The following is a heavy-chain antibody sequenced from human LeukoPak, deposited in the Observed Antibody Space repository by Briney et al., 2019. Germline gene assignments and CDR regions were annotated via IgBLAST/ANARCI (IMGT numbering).Heavy chain of an antibody. CDR3: ASSGTMVRGVIPKRDY. CDR1: GGSISSGNYY. J-gene: IGHJ4*02. Sequence: ETLSLTCAVSGGSISSGNYYWSWVRQAPGKGLEWVSAISGSGGSTYYADSVKGRFTISRDNSKNTLYLQMNSLRAEDTAVYYCASSGTMVRGVIPKRDYWGQGTLVTVSS. CDR2: ISGSGGST. V-gene: IGHV3-23*01. D-gene: IGHD3-10*01.